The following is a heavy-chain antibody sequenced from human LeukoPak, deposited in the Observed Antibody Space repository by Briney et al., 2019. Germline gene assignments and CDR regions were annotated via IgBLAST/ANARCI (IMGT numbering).Heavy chain of an antibody. CDR2: IYTSGST. J-gene: IGHJ4*02. Sequence: PSESLSLTCTVSGGSISSYYWSWIRQPAGKGLEWIGRIYTSGSTNYNPSLKSRVTISVDTSKNQFSLKLSSVTAADTAVYYCARPARYSSSLQIIDSVGHVSYYFDYWGQGTLVTVSS. CDR1: GGSISSYY. D-gene: IGHD6-6*01. CDR3: ARPARYSSSLQIIDSVGHVSYYFDY. V-gene: IGHV4-4*07.